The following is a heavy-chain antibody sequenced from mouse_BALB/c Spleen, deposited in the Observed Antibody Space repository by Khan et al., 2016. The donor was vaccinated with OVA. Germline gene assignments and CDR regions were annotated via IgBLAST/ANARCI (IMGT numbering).Heavy chain of an antibody. CDR3: ARYLHYYGSSPWFPY. Sequence: EVQLQEPGPSLVQPSQTLSLTCSVTGDSITSGYWNWIRKFPGNKLEFMGYISYSGSTYYNPSLKGRISITRDTSKNQYFLQLNSVTTEDTATYYCARYLHYYGSSPWFPYWGQGTLVTVSA. D-gene: IGHD1-1*01. V-gene: IGHV3-8*02. J-gene: IGHJ3*01. CDR1: GDSITSGY. CDR2: ISYSGST.